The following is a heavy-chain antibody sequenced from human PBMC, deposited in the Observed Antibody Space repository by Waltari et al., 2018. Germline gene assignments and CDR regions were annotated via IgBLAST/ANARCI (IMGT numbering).Heavy chain of an antibody. CDR1: GFTFSNAW. CDR3: TTDTAGYYYDSSGSYSAVASY. V-gene: IGHV3-15*01. Sequence: EVQLVESGGGLVKPGGSLRLSCAASGFTFSNAWMSWVRQAPGKGLEWVGRIKSKTDGGTTDYAAPVKGRFTISRDDSKNTLYLQMNSLKTEDTAVYYCTTDTAGYYYDSSGSYSAVASYWGQGTLVTVSS. J-gene: IGHJ4*02. CDR2: IKSKTDGGTT. D-gene: IGHD3-22*01.